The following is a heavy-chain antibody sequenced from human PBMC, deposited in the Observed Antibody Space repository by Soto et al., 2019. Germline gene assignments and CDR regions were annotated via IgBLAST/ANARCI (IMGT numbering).Heavy chain of an antibody. CDR3: ARTIVNSSGWYDFDY. CDR2: ISYDGSNK. CDR1: GFTFSSYG. J-gene: IGHJ4*02. V-gene: IGHV3-30*03. D-gene: IGHD6-19*01. Sequence: SGGSLRLSCAASGFTFSSYGMHWVRQAPGKGLEWVAVISYDGSNKYYADSVKGRFTISRDNSKNTLYLQMNSLRAEDTAVYYCARTIVNSSGWYDFDYWGQGTLVTVSS.